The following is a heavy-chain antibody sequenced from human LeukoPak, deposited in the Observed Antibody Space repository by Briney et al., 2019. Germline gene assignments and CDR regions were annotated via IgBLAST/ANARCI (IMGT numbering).Heavy chain of an antibody. V-gene: IGHV3-9*03. J-gene: IGHJ6*03. CDR3: AKDRIQDYYYYYMDV. D-gene: IGHD1-1*01. CDR2: ISWNSGSI. CDR1: GFTFDDYA. Sequence: GRSLRLSCAASGFTFDDYAMHWVRQAPGKGLEWVSGISWNSGSIGYADSVKGRFTISRDNAKNSLYLQMNSLRAEDMALYYCAKDRIQDYYYYYMDVWGKGTTVTVSS.